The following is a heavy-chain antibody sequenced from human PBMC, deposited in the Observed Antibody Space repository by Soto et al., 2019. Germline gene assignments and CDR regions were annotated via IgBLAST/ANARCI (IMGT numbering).Heavy chain of an antibody. D-gene: IGHD3-22*01. CDR3: ARDSDYYDSSGYYGAFDI. Sequence: SETLSLTCTVSGGSISSYYWSWIRQPPGKGLEWIGYIYYSGSTNYNPSLKSRVTISVDTSKNLFSLKLSSVTAADTAVFYCARDSDYYDSSGYYGAFDIWGQGTMVT. CDR2: IYYSGST. V-gene: IGHV4-59*01. CDR1: GGSISSYY. J-gene: IGHJ3*02.